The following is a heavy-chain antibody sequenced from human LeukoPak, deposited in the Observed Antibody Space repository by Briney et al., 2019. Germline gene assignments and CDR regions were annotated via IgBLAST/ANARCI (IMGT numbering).Heavy chain of an antibody. V-gene: IGHV3-30*18. J-gene: IGHJ4*02. CDR1: GFTFSSYG. Sequence: GRSLRLSCAASGFTFSSYGMHWVRQAPGKGLEWVAVISYDGSNKYYADSVKGRFTISRDNSKKTLYLQMNSLRAEDTAVYYCAKGRIDYWGQGTLVTVSS. CDR2: ISYDGSNK. CDR3: AKGRIDY.